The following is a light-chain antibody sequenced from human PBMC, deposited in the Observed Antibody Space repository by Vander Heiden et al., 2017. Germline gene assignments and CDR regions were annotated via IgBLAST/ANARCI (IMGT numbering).Light chain of an antibody. Sequence: AIQLTHSPSSLSPSVGAKVTLTCPATHGVTGAFGCLQQIPGKPPGLLVSHPPTLETGVPLRFSGSGSGTDFTLTSSSLQPEDAATYFCQQFSIYPRTFGQGTKLEIK. J-gene: IGKJ2*01. CDR1: HGVTGA. CDR3: QQFSIYPRT. V-gene: IGKV1-13*01. CDR2: HPP.